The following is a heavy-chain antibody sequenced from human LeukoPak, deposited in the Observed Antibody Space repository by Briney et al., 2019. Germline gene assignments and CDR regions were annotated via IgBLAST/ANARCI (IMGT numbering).Heavy chain of an antibody. Sequence: PGGSLRLACAASGFTFNNYNMNWVRQAPGKGLEWVSSISSSSSYIYYADSVKGRFTISRDNSKNTLYLQMNSLRAEDTAVYFCAKSQDGGRLFHFDYWGQGTLVTVSS. CDR3: AKSQDGGRLFHFDY. V-gene: IGHV3-21*04. CDR1: GFTFNNYN. D-gene: IGHD1-26*01. CDR2: ISSSSSYI. J-gene: IGHJ4*02.